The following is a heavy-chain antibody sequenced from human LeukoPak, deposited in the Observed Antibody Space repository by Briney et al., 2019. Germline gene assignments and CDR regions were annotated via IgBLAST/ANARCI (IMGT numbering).Heavy chain of an antibody. D-gene: IGHD1-26*01. CDR2: ISSSSSSYI. CDR1: GFTFSSYS. Sequence: PGGSLRLSCAASGFTFSSYSMNWVRQAPGKGLEWVSSISSSSSSYIYYADSVKGRFTISRDNAKNSLYLQMNSLRAEDTAVYYCASWEWELLYYYYMDVWGKGTTVTVSS. CDR3: ASWEWELLYYYYMDV. V-gene: IGHV3-21*01. J-gene: IGHJ6*03.